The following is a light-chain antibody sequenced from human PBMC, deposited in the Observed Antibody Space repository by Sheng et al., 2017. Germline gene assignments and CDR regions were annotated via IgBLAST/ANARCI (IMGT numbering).Light chain of an antibody. CDR3: SSFTLSSTIV. J-gene: IGLJ3*02. CDR2: NVT. CDR1: SSNIGSNY. V-gene: IGLV1-51*01. Sequence: QSVLTQPPSVSAAPGQKVTISCSGSSSNIGSNYVSWYQQHPGKVPTLIIYNVTYRPSGISNRFSASKSGNSASLTIAGLQAADEATYYCSSFTLSSTIVFGGGTKLTVL.